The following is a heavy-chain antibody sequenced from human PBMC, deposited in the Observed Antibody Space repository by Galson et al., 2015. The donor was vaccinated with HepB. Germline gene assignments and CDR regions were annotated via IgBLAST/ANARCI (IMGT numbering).Heavy chain of an antibody. Sequence: SLRLSCAASGFTFSSYGMHWVRQAPGKGLEWVAVIWYDGSNKYYADSVKGRFTISRDNSKNTLYLQMNSLRAEDTAVYYCARGNSGSYAFDYWGQGTLVTVSS. CDR1: GFTFSSYG. D-gene: IGHD3-16*01. J-gene: IGHJ4*02. V-gene: IGHV3-33*08. CDR3: ARGNSGSYAFDY. CDR2: IWYDGSNK.